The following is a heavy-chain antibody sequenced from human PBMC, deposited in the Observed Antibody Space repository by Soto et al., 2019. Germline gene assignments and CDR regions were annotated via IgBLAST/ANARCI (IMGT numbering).Heavy chain of an antibody. J-gene: IGHJ3*01. V-gene: IGHV3-53*01. CDR2: TYTGGTT. Sequence: GGSLRLSCAASGFSVSSRFMSWVRQAPGKGLEWVSVTYTGGTTYYADSVKGRFTISRDNSKNTLYLQVNSLRVEDTAIYYCATIPENDGFDLWGPGTRVTVSS. CDR1: GFSVSSRF. CDR3: ATIPENDGFDL.